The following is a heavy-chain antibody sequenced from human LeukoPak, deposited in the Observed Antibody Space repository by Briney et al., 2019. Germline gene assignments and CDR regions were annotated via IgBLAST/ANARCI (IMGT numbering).Heavy chain of an antibody. Sequence: ASVKVSCKASGYTFTSYGISWVRQAPGQGLEWMGWISAYNGNTNYAQKLQGRVTMTTDASTSTAYMELRSLRSDDTAVYYCARVGDIFYYYYMDVWGKGTTVTISS. J-gene: IGHJ6*03. CDR1: GYTFTSYG. V-gene: IGHV1-18*01. CDR2: ISAYNGNT. D-gene: IGHD3-9*01. CDR3: ARVGDIFYYYYMDV.